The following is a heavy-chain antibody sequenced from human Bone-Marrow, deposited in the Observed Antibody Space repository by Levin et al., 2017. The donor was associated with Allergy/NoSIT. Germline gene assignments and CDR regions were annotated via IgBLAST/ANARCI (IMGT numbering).Heavy chain of an antibody. V-gene: IGHV3-30-3*01. D-gene: IGHD5-18*01. CDR3: ARDMARQLGFPYYHYYGMDV. CDR1: GFTFSSYA. J-gene: IGHJ6*02. CDR2: ISYDGSSK. Sequence: GESLKISCAASGFTFSSYAMHWVRQAPGKGLEWVAVISYDGSSKYYADSVKGRFTVSRDNSKNTLYLQMNSLRAEDTAVYYCARDMARQLGFPYYHYYGMDVWGQGTTVTVSS.